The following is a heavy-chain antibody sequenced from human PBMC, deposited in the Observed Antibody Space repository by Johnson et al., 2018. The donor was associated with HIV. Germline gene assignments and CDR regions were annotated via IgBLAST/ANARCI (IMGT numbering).Heavy chain of an antibody. Sequence: VQLVESGGGLVQPGGSLRLSCAASGFTFSSYDMHWVRQASGKGLEWVSAIGSAGDTYYPGSVKGRFTISRENAKNSLYLLMNSLRAGDTAVYYCARQGSATGAFDIWGQGTAVTVSS. CDR2: IGSAGDT. CDR1: GFTFSSYD. D-gene: IGHD1-26*01. J-gene: IGHJ3*02. V-gene: IGHV3-13*01. CDR3: ARQGSATGAFDI.